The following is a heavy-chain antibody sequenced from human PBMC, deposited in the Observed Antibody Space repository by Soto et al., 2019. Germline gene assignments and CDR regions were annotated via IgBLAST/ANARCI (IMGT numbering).Heavy chain of an antibody. CDR1: GDSIGTTHSY. CDR3: ARHEGNGNVWPLDY. V-gene: IGHV4-39*01. D-gene: IGHD2-8*01. CDR2: IHYSGST. J-gene: IGHJ4*02. Sequence: QVQLLESGPGLVKPSETLSLTCTVSGDSIGTTHSYWAWIRQSPGKGLEWIGNIHYSGSTYYMPYLRSRVTLSVDTTKNQFSLRLTSVTAEDTAVYYCARHEGNGNVWPLDYWGQGILVTVSS.